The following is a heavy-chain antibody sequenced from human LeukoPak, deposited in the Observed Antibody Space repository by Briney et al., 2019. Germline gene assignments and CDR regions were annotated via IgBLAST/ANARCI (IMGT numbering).Heavy chain of an antibody. CDR2: IYYSGST. D-gene: IGHD4-17*01. Sequence: SETLSLTCTVSGGSISSYYWSWIRQPPGKGLEWIGYIYYSGSTNYNPTLKSRVTISVDTSKNQFSLKLSSVTAADTAVYYCARLYGDQYFDYWGQGTLVTVSS. CDR3: ARLYGDQYFDY. CDR1: GGSISSYY. V-gene: IGHV4-59*08. J-gene: IGHJ4*02.